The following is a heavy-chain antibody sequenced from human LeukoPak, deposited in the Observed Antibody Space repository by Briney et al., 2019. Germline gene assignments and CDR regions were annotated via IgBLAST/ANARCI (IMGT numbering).Heavy chain of an antibody. CDR2: LYIDGNT. CDR3: ARGKLANTIYGMDV. V-gene: IGHV3-53*04. Sequence: GGSLRLSCAASGFTFSSYNMNWVRQAPGKGLEWVSVLYIDGNTYYADSVKGRFTISRQNSKNTLYLQMNSLRDEDTAVYHCARGKLANTIYGMDVWGQGTTVTVSS. D-gene: IGHD1-1*01. J-gene: IGHJ6*02. CDR1: GFTFSSYN.